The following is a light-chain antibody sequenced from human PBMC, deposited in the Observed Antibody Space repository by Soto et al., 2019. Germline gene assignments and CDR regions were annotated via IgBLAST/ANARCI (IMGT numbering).Light chain of an antibody. CDR2: GAS. J-gene: IGKJ1*01. Sequence: EIVLTQSPGTLSFSPGERATLSFGASQTVTSNYLAWYQQKPGQAPRLLIFGASIRVTGIPDRFIGSGSGTDFTLTISRLEPEDFAVYYCQHYVTSLTTFGQGTKVDIK. V-gene: IGKV3-20*01. CDR3: QHYVTSLTT. CDR1: QTVTSNY.